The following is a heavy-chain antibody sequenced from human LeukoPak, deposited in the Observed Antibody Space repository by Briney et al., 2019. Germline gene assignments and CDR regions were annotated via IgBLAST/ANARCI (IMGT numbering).Heavy chain of an antibody. J-gene: IGHJ6*02. CDR2: INPNSGGT. CDR3: ASGLTTHYYYGMDV. V-gene: IGHV1-2*02. Sequence: ASVKVSCKASGYTFTGYYMHWVRQAPGQGLEWMGWINPNSGGTNYAQKLQGRVTMTRDTSISTAYMELSRLRSDDTAVYYCASGLTTHYYYGMDVWGQGTTVTVSS. CDR1: GYTFTGYY. D-gene: IGHD1-14*01.